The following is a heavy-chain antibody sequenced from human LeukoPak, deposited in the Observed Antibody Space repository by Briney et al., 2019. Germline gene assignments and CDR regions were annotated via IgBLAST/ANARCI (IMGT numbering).Heavy chain of an antibody. CDR1: GFTFSSYA. CDR2: ISGSGGST. Sequence: GGSLRLSCAASGFTFSSYAMSWVRQAPGKGLEWVSVISGSGGSTNYADSVKGRFTISRDNSKNTLYLQMNSLRAEDTAVYYCASRDKGYYYGMDVWGQGTTVTVSS. J-gene: IGHJ6*02. V-gene: IGHV3-23*01. D-gene: IGHD5-24*01. CDR3: ASRDKGYYYGMDV.